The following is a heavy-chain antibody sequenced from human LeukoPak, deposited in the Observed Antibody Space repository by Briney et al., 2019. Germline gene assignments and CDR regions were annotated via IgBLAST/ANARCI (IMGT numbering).Heavy chain of an antibody. CDR2: IYYSGST. CDR1: GGSISSYY. V-gene: IGHV4-59*01. CDR3: ARRVTTASPPENWFDP. D-gene: IGHD4-11*01. J-gene: IGHJ5*02. Sequence: SETLSLTCTVSGGSISSYYWSWIRQPPGKGLEWIGYIYYSGSTNYNPSFKSRVTISVGTSKNQFSLKLSSVTAADTAVYYCARRVTTASPPENWFDPWGQGTLVTVSS.